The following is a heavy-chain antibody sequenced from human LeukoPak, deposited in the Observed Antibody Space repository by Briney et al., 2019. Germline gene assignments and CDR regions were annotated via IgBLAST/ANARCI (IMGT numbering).Heavy chain of an antibody. CDR1: GFTFSSYA. Sequence: GRSLRLSCAASGFTFSSYAMNWVRQAPGKGLEWVSSISSSSSYIYYADSVKGRFTISRDNAKNSLYLQMNSLRAEDTAVYYCPRGGAGAGIVVVPHYWGQGTLVTVSS. J-gene: IGHJ4*02. D-gene: IGHD2-2*01. CDR3: PRGGAGAGIVVVPHY. CDR2: ISSSSSYI. V-gene: IGHV3-21*01.